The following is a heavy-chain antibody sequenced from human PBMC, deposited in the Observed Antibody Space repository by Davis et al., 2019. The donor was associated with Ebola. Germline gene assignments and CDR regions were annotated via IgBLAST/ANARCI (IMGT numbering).Heavy chain of an antibody. V-gene: IGHV3-11*06. D-gene: IGHD3-3*01. CDR3: AKDIATIFGVALFYYGMDV. CDR2: ISSSSSYT. Sequence: GESLKISCAASGFTFSDYYMSWIRQAPGKGLEWVSYISSSSSYTNYADSVKGRFTISRDNAKNSLYLQMNSLRAEDTAVYYCAKDIATIFGVALFYYGMDVWGQGTTVTVSS. CDR1: GFTFSDYY. J-gene: IGHJ6*02.